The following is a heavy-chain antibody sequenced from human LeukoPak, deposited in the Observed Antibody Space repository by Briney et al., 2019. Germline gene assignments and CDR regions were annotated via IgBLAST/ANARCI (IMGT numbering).Heavy chain of an antibody. CDR3: VRDGPWERVDFDY. Sequence: GGSLRLSCSASGFSVSSYWMYWVRQAPGEGLVWVSVISSDGSKINYADSVKGRFTISRDSAKNTLYLQMNSLRAEDTAVYYCVRDGPWERVDFDYWGQGTLVTVSS. CDR2: ISSDGSKI. V-gene: IGHV3-74*01. J-gene: IGHJ4*02. D-gene: IGHD1-26*01. CDR1: GFSVSSYW.